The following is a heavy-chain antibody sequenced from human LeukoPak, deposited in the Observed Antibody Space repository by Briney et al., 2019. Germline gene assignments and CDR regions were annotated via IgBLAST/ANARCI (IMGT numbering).Heavy chain of an antibody. CDR2: INHSGST. V-gene: IGHV4-34*01. CDR1: GGSFSGYY. J-gene: IGHJ5*02. D-gene: IGHD6-13*01. CDR3: ATSMPGIAAAGTFQGYWFDP. Sequence: SETLSLTCAVYGGSFSGYYWSWIRQPPGKGLEWIGEINHSGSTNYNPSLKSRVTVSVDTSKNQFSLKLSSVTAADTAVYYCATSMPGIAAAGTFQGYWFDPWGQGTLVTVSS.